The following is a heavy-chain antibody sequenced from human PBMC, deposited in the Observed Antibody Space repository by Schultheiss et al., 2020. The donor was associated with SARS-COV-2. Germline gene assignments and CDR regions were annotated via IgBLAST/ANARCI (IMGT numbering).Heavy chain of an antibody. V-gene: IGHV3-30*01. D-gene: IGHD1-26*01. CDR1: GFTFSRYV. Sequence: GGSLRLSCAASGFTFSRYVMHWVRQAPGKGLEWVGLISFDGSNKFYADSVKGRFTISRDNSKNTLYLQMNTMRPEDTAVYYCARESVSSGTYPNWFDPWGQGTLVTVSS. CDR2: ISFDGSNK. CDR3: ARESVSSGTYPNWFDP. J-gene: IGHJ5*02.